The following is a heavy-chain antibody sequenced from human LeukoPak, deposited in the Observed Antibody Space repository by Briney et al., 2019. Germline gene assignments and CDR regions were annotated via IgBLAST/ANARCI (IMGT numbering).Heavy chain of an antibody. CDR2: ISNDGSNK. CDR1: GFTFSGYV. D-gene: IGHD6-19*01. Sequence: GGSLRLSCAASGFTFSGYVIHWVRQAPGKGLEWVAAISNDGSNKYYADSVNGRFTISRDNSKNTVYLQMNSLRAEDTAVYYCATLRSDSSGWYYFDYWGQGTLVTVSS. J-gene: IGHJ4*02. CDR3: ATLRSDSSGWYYFDY. V-gene: IGHV3-30*04.